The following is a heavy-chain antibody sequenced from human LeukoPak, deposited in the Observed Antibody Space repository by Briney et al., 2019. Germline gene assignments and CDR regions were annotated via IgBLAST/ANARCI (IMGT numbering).Heavy chain of an antibody. CDR3: ARLRDYSFDY. CDR1: GGSISSSTY. D-gene: IGHD3/OR15-3a*01. CDR2: INHSGST. Sequence: SETLSLTCTVSGGSISSSTYWDWIRQPPGKGLEWIGEINHSGSTNYNPSLKSQVTISVDTSKNQFSLKLSSVTAADTAVYYCARLRDYSFDYWGQGTLVTVSS. J-gene: IGHJ4*02. V-gene: IGHV4-34*01.